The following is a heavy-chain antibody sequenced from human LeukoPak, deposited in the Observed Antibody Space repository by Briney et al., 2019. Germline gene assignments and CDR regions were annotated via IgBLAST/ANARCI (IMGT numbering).Heavy chain of an antibody. CDR1: GFTFDDYA. J-gene: IGHJ6*02. Sequence: GGSLRLSCAASGFTFDDYAMHWVRQAPGKGLEWVSHISGGGGYTYFADSVKGRFTISRDNSKSSLYLQMNSLRTEDTALYYCAKDRGSGSDSNYYFYGMDVWGQGTTATVSS. CDR2: ISGGGGYT. CDR3: AKDRGSGSDSNYYFYGMDV. D-gene: IGHD3-10*01. V-gene: IGHV3-43*02.